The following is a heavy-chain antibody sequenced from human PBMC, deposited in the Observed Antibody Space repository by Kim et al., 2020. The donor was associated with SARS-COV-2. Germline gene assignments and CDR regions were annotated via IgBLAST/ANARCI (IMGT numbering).Heavy chain of an antibody. CDR1: GFTFSDYY. J-gene: IGHJ6*02. V-gene: IGHV3-11*04. Sequence: GGSLRLSCAASGFTFSDYYMSWIRQAPGKGLEWVSYISSSGSTIYYADSVKGRFTISRDNAKNSLYLQMNSLRAEDTAVYYCARDHRPNDYFWGSYRRYGMDVWGQGTTVTVSS. D-gene: IGHD3-16*02. CDR3: ARDHRPNDYFWGSYRRYGMDV. CDR2: ISSSGSTI.